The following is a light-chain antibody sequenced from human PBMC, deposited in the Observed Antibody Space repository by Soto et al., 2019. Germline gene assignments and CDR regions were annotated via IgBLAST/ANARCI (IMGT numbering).Light chain of an antibody. Sequence: QLVLTQSPSASASLGASVKLTCTLSSGHSNYAIAWHQQQSEKGPRYLMKLNSDGRHSKGDGIPDRFSGSSSGAERYLTISSLQSEDEADYYCQTGGSGIVVFGGGTKLTVL. CDR1: SGHSNYA. J-gene: IGLJ2*01. V-gene: IGLV4-69*01. CDR2: LNSDGRH. CDR3: QTGGSGIVV.